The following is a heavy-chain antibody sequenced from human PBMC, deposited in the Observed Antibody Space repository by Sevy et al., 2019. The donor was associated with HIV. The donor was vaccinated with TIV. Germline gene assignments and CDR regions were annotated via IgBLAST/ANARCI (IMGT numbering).Heavy chain of an antibody. V-gene: IGHV5-51*01. Sequence: GESLKISCKGSAYTFTTHWIGWVRQMPGKGLEWMGIMSPGDSDPRYSPSFQGQVTMSVDKSVSTVYLQWHSLETSDTAIYYCARLDSYSIGWSPRYYFDYLGQGTLVTVSS. CDR2: MSPGDSDP. CDR3: ARLDSYSIGWSPRYYFDY. J-gene: IGHJ4*02. CDR1: AYTFTTHW. D-gene: IGHD6-19*01.